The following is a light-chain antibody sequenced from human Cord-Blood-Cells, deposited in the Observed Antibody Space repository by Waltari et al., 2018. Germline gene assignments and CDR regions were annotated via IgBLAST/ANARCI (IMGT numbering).Light chain of an antibody. J-gene: IGLJ3*02. V-gene: IGLV2-23*01. Sequence: QSALTQSASVSGSPGQSITISCTATCSDVGSYTLLSWYQQHPGKAPKLMIYEGSKRPSGVSNRFSGSKSGNTASLTISGLQAEDEADYYCCSYAGSSTWVFGGGTKLTVL. CDR2: EGS. CDR1: CSDVGSYTL. CDR3: CSYAGSSTWV.